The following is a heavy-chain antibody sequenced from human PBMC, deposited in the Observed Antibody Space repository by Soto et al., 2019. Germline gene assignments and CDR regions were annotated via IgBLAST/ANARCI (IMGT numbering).Heavy chain of an antibody. CDR1: GFSLSTSGVG. D-gene: IGHD7-27*01. Sequence: QITLKESGPTLVKPTQTLTLTCTFPGFSLSTSGVGVGWIRQPPGKALEWLALIYWNDDKRYSPSLQIRLTITKDTSKNQVVLTMTSMDPLETATYCCAQLTPLDAFDIWGQGTMVTVSS. J-gene: IGHJ3*02. CDR3: AQLTPLDAFDI. CDR2: IYWNDDK. V-gene: IGHV2-5*01.